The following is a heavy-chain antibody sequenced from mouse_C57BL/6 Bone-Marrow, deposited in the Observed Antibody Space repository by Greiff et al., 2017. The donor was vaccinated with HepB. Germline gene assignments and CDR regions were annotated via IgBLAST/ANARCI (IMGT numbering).Heavy chain of an antibody. V-gene: IGHV14-4*01. CDR2: IDPENGDT. Sequence: EVQLQQSGAELVRPGASVKLSCTASGFNIKDDYMHWVKQRPEQGLEWIGWIDPENGDTEYASKFQGKATITADTSSNTAYLQLSSLTSEDTAVYYCTTITTVVARDWGQGTTLTVSS. CDR3: TTITTVVARD. D-gene: IGHD1-1*01. CDR1: GFNIKDDY. J-gene: IGHJ2*01.